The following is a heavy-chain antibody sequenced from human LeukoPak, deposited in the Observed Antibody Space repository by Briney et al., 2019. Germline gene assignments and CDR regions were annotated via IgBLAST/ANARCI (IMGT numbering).Heavy chain of an antibody. V-gene: IGHV1-69*13. CDR2: IIPIFGTA. D-gene: IGHD2-2*01. Sequence: ASVKVSCKASGYTFTSYGISWVRQAPGQGLEWMGGIIPIFGTANYAQKFQGRVTITADESTSTAYMELSSLRSEDTAAYYCARAYPAPNWFDPWGQGTLVTVSS. J-gene: IGHJ5*02. CDR3: ARAYPAPNWFDP. CDR1: GYTFTSYG.